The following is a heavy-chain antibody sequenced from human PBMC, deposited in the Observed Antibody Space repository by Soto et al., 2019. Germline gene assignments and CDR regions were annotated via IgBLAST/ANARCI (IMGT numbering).Heavy chain of an antibody. V-gene: IGHV4-39*02. CDR1: GDSINKNNFH. D-gene: IGHD6-13*01. Sequence: SETLSLTCTVSGDSINKNNFHWAWIRQPPGEGLEWIGGIYYTGSTYYNPSLKSRVTISADTSKNHFSLQVTSVTAADTAVYYCTMYSTTSGWFDPWGQGTLVTAPQ. J-gene: IGHJ5*02. CDR3: TMYSTTSGWFDP. CDR2: IYYTGST.